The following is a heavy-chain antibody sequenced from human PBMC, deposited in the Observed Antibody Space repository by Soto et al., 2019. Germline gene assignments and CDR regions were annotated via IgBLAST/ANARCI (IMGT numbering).Heavy chain of an antibody. V-gene: IGHV5-51*01. J-gene: IGHJ6*02. CDR1: GYSFTSYW. CDR3: ARASIAARMYYYYYGMDV. D-gene: IGHD6-6*01. CDR2: IYPGDSDT. Sequence: GESLKISCKGSGYSFTSYWIGWVRQMPVKGLEWMGIIYPGDSDTRYSPSFQGQVTISADKSISTAYLQWSSLKASDTAMYYCARASIAARMYYYYYGMDVWGQGTTVTVSS.